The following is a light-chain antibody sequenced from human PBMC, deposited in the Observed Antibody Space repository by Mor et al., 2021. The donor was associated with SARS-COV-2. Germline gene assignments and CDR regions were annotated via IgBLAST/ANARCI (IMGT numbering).Light chain of an antibody. CDR3: NSRDSSGSHRV. J-gene: IGLJ3*02. Sequence: AGQAPVLVAYGKNNRPSGIPDRFSGSSSGNTASLTITGAQAEDEADYYCNSRDSSGSHRVFGGGTRLTV. V-gene: IGLV3-19*01. CDR2: GKN.